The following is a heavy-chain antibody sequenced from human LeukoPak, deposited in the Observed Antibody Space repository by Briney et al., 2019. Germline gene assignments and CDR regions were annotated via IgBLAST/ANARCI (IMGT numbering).Heavy chain of an antibody. CDR2: IYYSGST. J-gene: IGHJ4*02. D-gene: IGHD4-11*01. V-gene: IGHV4-39*01. CDR3: ARSRKHRLPPANDY. CDR1: GGSISSSSYY. Sequence: PSETLSLTCTVSGGSISSSSYYWGWIRQPPGKGLEWIASIYYSGSTYYNPSLKSRVTISVDTSKNQFSLKLSSVTAADTAVYYCARSRKHRLPPANDYWGQGTLVTVSS.